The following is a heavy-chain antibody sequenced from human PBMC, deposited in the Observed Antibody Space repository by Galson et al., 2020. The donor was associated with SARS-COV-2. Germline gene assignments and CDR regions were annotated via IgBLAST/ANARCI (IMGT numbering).Heavy chain of an antibody. D-gene: IGHD3-3*01. Sequence: GGSLRLSCAASGFTVSNNYMSWVRQAPGKGLEWVSGIYSGGSTYYADSVKGRFTISRDNSKNTLYLQMNSLRAEDTAVYFCARVHFDFWSGYLGGNYYYMDVWGKGTTVTVSS. V-gene: IGHV3-66*02. CDR2: IYSGGST. CDR1: GFTVSNNY. J-gene: IGHJ6*03. CDR3: ARVHFDFWSGYLGGNYYYMDV.